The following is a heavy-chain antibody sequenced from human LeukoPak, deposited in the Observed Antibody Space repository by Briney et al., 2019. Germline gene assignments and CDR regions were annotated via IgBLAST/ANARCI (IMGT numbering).Heavy chain of an antibody. Sequence: GGPLRLSCAASGFTFSDYYVYWIRQAPGKGLEWVSYISSTSSYTNYADSVKGRFTISRDNAKNSLYLQMSSLRAEDTAVYYCARDRSVAVSTSTRGHWYFDLWGRGTLVTVSS. CDR1: GFTFSDYY. CDR2: ISSTSSYT. J-gene: IGHJ2*01. V-gene: IGHV3-11*05. CDR3: ARDRSVAVSTSTRGHWYFDL. D-gene: IGHD2-2*01.